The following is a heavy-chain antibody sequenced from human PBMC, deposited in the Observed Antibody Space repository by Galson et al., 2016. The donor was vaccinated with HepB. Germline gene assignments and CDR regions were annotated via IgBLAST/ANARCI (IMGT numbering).Heavy chain of an antibody. J-gene: IGHJ6*02. CDR2: INNDGSSI. Sequence: SLRLSCAASGFTFSSYWMHWVRQAPGKGLVSVSRINNDGSSINYVDSVKGRFTSSRDNAKSTLFLQMNSLRAEDTAVYYCARDLVEFCSGSSCQRGGMDVWGQGTTVTVSS. CDR1: GFTFSSYW. V-gene: IGHV3-74*01. D-gene: IGHD2-15*01. CDR3: ARDLVEFCSGSSCQRGGMDV.